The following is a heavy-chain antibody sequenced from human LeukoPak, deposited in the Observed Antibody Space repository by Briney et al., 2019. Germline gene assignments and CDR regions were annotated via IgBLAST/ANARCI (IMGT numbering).Heavy chain of an antibody. J-gene: IGHJ4*02. D-gene: IGHD3-10*01. CDR1: GFTFDDYG. CDR2: INWNGGST. Sequence: PGGSLRLSCAASGFTFDDYGMSWVRQAPGKGLEWVSGINWNGGSTGYADSVKGRFTISRDNAKNSLYLQMNSLRAEDTAVHYCARVSYGSGSSAFDYWGQGTLVTVSS. CDR3: ARVSYGSGSSAFDY. V-gene: IGHV3-20*04.